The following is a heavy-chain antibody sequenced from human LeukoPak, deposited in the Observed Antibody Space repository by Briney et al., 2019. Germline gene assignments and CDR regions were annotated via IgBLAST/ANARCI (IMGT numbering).Heavy chain of an antibody. J-gene: IGHJ4*02. CDR1: GFTFSNTA. CDR3: VKRTMAGVLERRTYYFDY. Sequence: PGGSLRLSCAAPGFTFSNTAMSWVRQAPGKGLEWLSIISGSGLNAYYADSVKGRFTISRDNSKSTLFLQMNSLRAEDTALYYCVKRTMAGVLERRTYYFDYWGQGSLVTVSP. V-gene: IGHV3-23*01. D-gene: IGHD2-2*01. CDR2: ISGSGLNA.